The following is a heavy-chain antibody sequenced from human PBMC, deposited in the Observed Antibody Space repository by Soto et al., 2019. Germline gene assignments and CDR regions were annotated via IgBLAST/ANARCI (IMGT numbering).Heavy chain of an antibody. CDR1: GFTFSSYG. Sequence: PGGSLRLSCAASGFTFSSYGMHWVRQAPGKGLEWVAVISYDGSNKYYADSVKGRFTISRDNSKNTLYLQMNSLRAEDTAVYYCARDSDYDILTGYYNYYGMDVWGQGTTVTVSS. J-gene: IGHJ6*02. D-gene: IGHD3-9*01. CDR2: ISYDGSNK. CDR3: ARDSDYDILTGYYNYYGMDV. V-gene: IGHV3-30*03.